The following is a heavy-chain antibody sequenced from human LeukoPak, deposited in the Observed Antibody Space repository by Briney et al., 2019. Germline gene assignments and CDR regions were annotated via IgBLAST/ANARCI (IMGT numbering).Heavy chain of an antibody. J-gene: IGHJ4*02. Sequence: GRSLRLSCAASGFTFSSYGMHWVRQAPGKGLEWVAVISYDGSNKYYADSVKGRFTISRDNSKNTLYLQMGSLRAEDMAVYYCARISSSYDYDYWGQGTLVTVSS. V-gene: IGHV3-30*03. CDR2: ISYDGSNK. CDR3: ARISSSYDYDY. CDR1: GFTFSSYG. D-gene: IGHD6-6*01.